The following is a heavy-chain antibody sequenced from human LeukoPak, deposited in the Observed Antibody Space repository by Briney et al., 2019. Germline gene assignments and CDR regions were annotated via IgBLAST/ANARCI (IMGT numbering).Heavy chain of an antibody. J-gene: IGHJ6*03. CDR2: IKSKTDGGTT. V-gene: IGHV3-15*01. CDR3: TTDPHSLASTTVTTRVLYYYYMDV. D-gene: IGHD4-11*01. CDR1: GFTFSNAW. Sequence: PGGSLRLSCAASGFTFSNAWMSWVRQAPGKGLEWVGRIKSKTDGGTTDYAAPVKGRFTISRDDSKNTLYLQMNSLKTEDTAVYYCTTDPHSLASTTVTTRVLYYYYMDVWGKGTTVTVSS.